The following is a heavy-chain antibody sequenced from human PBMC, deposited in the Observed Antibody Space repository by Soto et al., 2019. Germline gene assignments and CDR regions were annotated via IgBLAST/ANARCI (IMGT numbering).Heavy chain of an antibody. Sequence: QVQLVQSGAEVKKPGSSVKVSCKASGGTFSSYAISWVRQAPGQGLEWMGGIIPIFGTANYAQKFQGRVTITAVESTSTAYMELSSLRSEDTAVYYCARDIDYDFWSGYTTGYYYGMDVWGQGTTVTVSS. J-gene: IGHJ6*02. CDR2: IIPIFGTA. CDR1: GGTFSSYA. V-gene: IGHV1-69*01. CDR3: ARDIDYDFWSGYTTGYYYGMDV. D-gene: IGHD3-3*01.